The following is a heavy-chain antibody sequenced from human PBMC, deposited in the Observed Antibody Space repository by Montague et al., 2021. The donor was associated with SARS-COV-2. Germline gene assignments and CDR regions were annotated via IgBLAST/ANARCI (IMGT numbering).Heavy chain of an antibody. J-gene: IGHJ4*02. V-gene: IGHV4-59*08. D-gene: IGHD3-10*01. Sequence: SETLSLTCTVSDGSIRSYYWNWMRQTPGKGLEWIGYMHDSGTANYNPSLRSRVTLMVDASRNQFSLGLSSVTAADMAMYYCTRLPRGSGTWGYFDYWAQGTLVTVSS. CDR3: TRLPRGSGTWGYFDY. CDR1: DGSIRSYY. CDR2: MHDSGTA.